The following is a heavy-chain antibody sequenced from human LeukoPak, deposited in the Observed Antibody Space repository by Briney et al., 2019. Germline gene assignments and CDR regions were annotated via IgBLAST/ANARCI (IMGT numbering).Heavy chain of an antibody. Sequence: GGSLRLSCATSAFTFRSDWMTWVRQAPGKGLEWVANINHDGSKTHYVDSVKGRFTISRDNTENSLFLQLNSLRAEDTALYHCAKGYTSTWPRNYYYMDVWGKGTTVTVSS. D-gene: IGHD6-13*01. CDR1: AFTFRSDW. CDR2: INHDGSKT. J-gene: IGHJ6*03. CDR3: AKGYTSTWPRNYYYMDV. V-gene: IGHV3-7*03.